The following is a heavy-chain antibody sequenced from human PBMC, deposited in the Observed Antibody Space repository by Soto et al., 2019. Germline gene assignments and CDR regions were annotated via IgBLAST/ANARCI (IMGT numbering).Heavy chain of an antibody. V-gene: IGHV3-7*04. CDR2: IKQDGSEK. J-gene: IGHJ6*03. Sequence: GSLRLSCAASGFTFSSYWMTWVRQAPGKGLEWVANIKQDGSEKYYVDSVKGRFTISRDNAKNSLYLQMNSLRVEDTAVYFYARGSDYYYYFYMDVWGKETTLTVSS. D-gene: IGHD1-26*01. CDR1: GFTFSSYW. CDR3: ARGSDYYYYFYMDV.